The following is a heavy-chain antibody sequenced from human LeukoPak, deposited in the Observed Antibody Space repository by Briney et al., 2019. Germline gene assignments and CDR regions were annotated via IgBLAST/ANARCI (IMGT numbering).Heavy chain of an antibody. CDR3: AKHSVLTGSGYAFDI. CDR2: IHYSGGT. CDR1: GGSISNYY. D-gene: IGHD3-9*01. J-gene: IGHJ3*02. V-gene: IGHV4-59*08. Sequence: SETLSLTRTVSGGSISNYYWSWIRQSPGKGLEWIGYIHYSGGTKYNPSLKSRVIISVDMSMNQFSLKLSSVTAADTAMYYFAKHSVLTGSGYAFDIWGQGTAVTVSS.